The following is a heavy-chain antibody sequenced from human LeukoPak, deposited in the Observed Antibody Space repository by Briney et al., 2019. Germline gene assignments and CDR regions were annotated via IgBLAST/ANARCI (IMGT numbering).Heavy chain of an antibody. J-gene: IGHJ4*02. CDR3: ARGPPYDYVWGSYRPFRGHFDY. CDR2: IYYSGST. V-gene: IGHV4-59*12. Sequence: KASETLSLTCTVSGGSISSYYWSWIRQPPGKGLEWIGYIYYSGSTNYNPSLKSRVTISVDTSKNQFSLKLSSVTAADTAVYYCARGPPYDYVWGSYRPFRGHFDYWGQGTLVTVSS. D-gene: IGHD3-16*02. CDR1: GGSISSYY.